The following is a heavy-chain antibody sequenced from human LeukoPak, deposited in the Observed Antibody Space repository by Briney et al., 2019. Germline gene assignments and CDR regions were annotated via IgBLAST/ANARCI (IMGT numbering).Heavy chain of an antibody. CDR2: ISAYNGNT. Sequence: ASVKVSCKASGYIFTSYGISWVRQAPGQGLEWMGWISAYNGNTNYAQKLQGSVTMTTDTSTSTAYMELRSLRSDDTAVYYCARDRSHYDILTGHYYFDYWGQGTLVTVSS. J-gene: IGHJ4*02. D-gene: IGHD3-9*01. CDR3: ARDRSHYDILTGHYYFDY. CDR1: GYIFTSYG. V-gene: IGHV1-18*01.